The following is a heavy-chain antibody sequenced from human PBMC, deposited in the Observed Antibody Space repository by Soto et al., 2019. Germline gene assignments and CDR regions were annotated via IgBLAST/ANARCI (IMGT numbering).Heavy chain of an antibody. Sequence: QVQLVESGGGVVQPGGSLRLSCAASGFTFSIYAMHWVRQAPGKGLEWVAVISFDGSQRYFAESVKGRFTISRDNSKNIMFLQMDSLSAEDTDVYYCASIAHVRPVIQATAAAGNREATFDIWGQWTLFTVSS. CDR1: GFTFSIYA. CDR2: ISFDGSQR. D-gene: IGHD6-13*01. CDR3: ASIAHVRPVIQATAAAGNREATFDI. J-gene: IGHJ3*02. V-gene: IGHV3-30*04.